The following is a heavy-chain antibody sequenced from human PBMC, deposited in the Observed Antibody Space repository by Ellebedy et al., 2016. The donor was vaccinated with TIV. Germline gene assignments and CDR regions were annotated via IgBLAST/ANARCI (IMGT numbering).Heavy chain of an antibody. CDR1: GFTFSSYW. D-gene: IGHD5-18*01. Sequence: GESLKISCAASGFTFSSYWMHWVRQAPGKGLVWVSRINSDGSSTSYADSVKGRFTISRDNAKNTLYLQMNSLRAEDTAVYYCAREGSWIQLPNWFDPWGQGTLVTVSS. CDR2: INSDGSST. V-gene: IGHV3-74*01. CDR3: AREGSWIQLPNWFDP. J-gene: IGHJ5*02.